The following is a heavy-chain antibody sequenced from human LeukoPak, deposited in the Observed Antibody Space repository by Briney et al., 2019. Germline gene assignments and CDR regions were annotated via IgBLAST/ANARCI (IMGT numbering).Heavy chain of an antibody. J-gene: IGHJ4*02. CDR2: ISGSGGRT. Sequence: PGGSLRLSCAASGFTFSSYAMSWVRQAPGKGLEWVAGISGSGGRTFYADSVKGRFTISRDNAKSALYLHLNSLRLEDTAVYYCAAGTAADFWGQGTLVTVSS. V-gene: IGHV3-23*01. D-gene: IGHD6-13*01. CDR1: GFTFSSYA. CDR3: AAGTAADF.